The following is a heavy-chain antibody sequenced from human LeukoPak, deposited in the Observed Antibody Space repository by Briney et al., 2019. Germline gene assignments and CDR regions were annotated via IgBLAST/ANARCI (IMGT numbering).Heavy chain of an antibody. CDR1: GFTFSNAW. CDR3: AREERYSITWYPFDY. Sequence: SGGSLRLSCAASGFTFSNAWMSWVRQAPGKGLEWIGYIYYSGSTNFNPSLKSRVTISVDTSKNQFFLKLSSVTAADTAVYYCAREERYSITWYPFDYWGQGTLVTVSS. J-gene: IGHJ4*02. D-gene: IGHD6-13*01. CDR2: IYYSGST. V-gene: IGHV4-59*01.